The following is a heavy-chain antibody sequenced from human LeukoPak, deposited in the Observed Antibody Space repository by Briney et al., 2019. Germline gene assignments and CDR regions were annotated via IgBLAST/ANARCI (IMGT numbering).Heavy chain of an antibody. Sequence: TGRSLRLSCAASGFTFSSYAMSWVRQAPGKGLEWVSGISSSGGSTYYADSAKGRFTISRDYSKNTLYLQMNSLRAEDTAVYYCAKVIAARPAWGQGTLVTVSS. J-gene: IGHJ5*02. V-gene: IGHV3-23*01. CDR3: AKVIAARPA. CDR1: GFTFSSYA. CDR2: ISSSGGST. D-gene: IGHD6-6*01.